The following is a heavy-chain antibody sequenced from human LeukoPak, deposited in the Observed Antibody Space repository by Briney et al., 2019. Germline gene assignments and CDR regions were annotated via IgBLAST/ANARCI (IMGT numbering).Heavy chain of an antibody. D-gene: IGHD3-22*01. CDR2: IYPGDSDT. J-gene: IGHJ4*02. V-gene: IGHV5-51*01. CDR3: ARHGVGHYYYSRGSFDY. CDR1: GYSFTSYW. Sequence: GESLKISCKGSGYSFTSYWIGWVRPLPGKGLEWMGIIYPGDSDTRYSPSFQGKVTISADKSISTAYLQWSSLKGSDTAMYYCARHGVGHYYYSRGSFDYWGQGTLVTVSS.